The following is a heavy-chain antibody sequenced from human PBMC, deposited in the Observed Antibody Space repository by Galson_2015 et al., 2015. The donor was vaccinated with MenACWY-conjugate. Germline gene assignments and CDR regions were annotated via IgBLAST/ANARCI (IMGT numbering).Heavy chain of an antibody. CDR1: GYDFTSYW. CDR3: SKPASGHSSSCDD. Sequence: QSGAEVKKPVESLKISCKGSGYDFTSYWIGWVRQMPGKVLEWMGIIYPGDSDTRYSPSFQGPVAISADKSISTAYLQCSSVQASTAAVDHWSKPASGHSSSCDDWGQGTLVTVSS. D-gene: IGHD6-13*01. V-gene: IGHV5-51*03. J-gene: IGHJ4*02. CDR2: IYPGDSDT.